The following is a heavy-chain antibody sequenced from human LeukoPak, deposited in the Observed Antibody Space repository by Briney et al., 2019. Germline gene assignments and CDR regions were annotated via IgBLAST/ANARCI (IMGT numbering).Heavy chain of an antibody. V-gene: IGHV3-21*04. D-gene: IGHD3-22*01. CDR2: ISSSSSYI. CDR1: GFTFSSYS. J-gene: IGHJ4*02. Sequence: PGGSLRLSCAASGFTFSSYSMNWVRQAPGKGLEWVSSISSSSSYIYYADSVKGRFTISRDNSKNTLYLQMNSLRAEDTAVYYCAKLPKAYDSSGPSVDWGQGTLVTVSS. CDR3: AKLPKAYDSSGPSVD.